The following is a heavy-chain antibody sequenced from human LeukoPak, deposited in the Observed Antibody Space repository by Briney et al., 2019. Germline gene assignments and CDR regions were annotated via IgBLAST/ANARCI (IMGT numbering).Heavy chain of an antibody. V-gene: IGHV3-9*01. CDR3: AKDSLRYCSSTSCYQFDY. D-gene: IGHD2-2*01. CDR1: GFTFDDYA. Sequence: GGSLRLSCAASGFTFDDYAMHWVRQAPGKGLGWVSGISWNSGSIGYADSVKGRFTISRDNAENSLYLQMNSLRAEDTALYYCAKDSLRYCSSTSCYQFDYWGQGTLVTVSS. CDR2: ISWNSGSI. J-gene: IGHJ4*02.